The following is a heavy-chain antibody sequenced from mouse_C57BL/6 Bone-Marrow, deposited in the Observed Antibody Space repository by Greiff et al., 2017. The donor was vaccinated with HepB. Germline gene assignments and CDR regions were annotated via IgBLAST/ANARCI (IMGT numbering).Heavy chain of an antibody. D-gene: IGHD2-2*01. V-gene: IGHV5-17*01. CDR2: ISSGSSTI. CDR3: ARGSMVTTRGYYAMDY. Sequence: EVQVVESGGGLVKPGGSLKLSCAASGFTFSDYGMHWVRQAPEKGLEWVAYISSGSSTIYYADTVKGRFTISRDNAKNTLFLQMTSLRSEDTAMYYCARGSMVTTRGYYAMDYWGQGTSVTVSS. CDR1: GFTFSDYG. J-gene: IGHJ4*01.